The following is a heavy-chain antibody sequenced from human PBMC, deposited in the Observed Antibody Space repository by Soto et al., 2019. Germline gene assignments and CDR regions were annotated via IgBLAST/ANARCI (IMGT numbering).Heavy chain of an antibody. Sequence: GGSLRLSCAASGFTFSSYSMNWVRQAPGKGLEWVSSISSSSSYIYYADSVKGRFTISRDNAKNSLYLQMNSLRAEDTAVYYCARASGSIVVVTAIPVDAFDIWGKGTMVTVSS. CDR2: ISSSSSYI. J-gene: IGHJ3*02. V-gene: IGHV3-21*01. D-gene: IGHD2-21*02. CDR1: GFTFSSYS. CDR3: ARASGSIVVVTAIPVDAFDI.